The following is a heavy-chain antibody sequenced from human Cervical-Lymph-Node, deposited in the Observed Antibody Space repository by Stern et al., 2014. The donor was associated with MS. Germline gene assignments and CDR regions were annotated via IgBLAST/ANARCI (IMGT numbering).Heavy chain of an antibody. Sequence: DSVKGRFTISRDNSKNTLYLQMKSLRAEDTAVYYCARDGYCSGGSCYSYFDYWGQGTLVTVSS. CDR3: ARDGYCSGGSCYSYFDY. D-gene: IGHD2-15*01. V-gene: IGHV3-30*07. J-gene: IGHJ4*02.